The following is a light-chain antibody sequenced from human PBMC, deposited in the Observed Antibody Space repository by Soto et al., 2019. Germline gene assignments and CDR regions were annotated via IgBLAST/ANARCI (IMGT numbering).Light chain of an antibody. CDR2: AAS. V-gene: IGKV3-15*01. CDR1: QSVSSN. CDR3: QQRSTWRT. Sequence: EIVMTQSPATLSVSPGERATLSCRASQSVSSNLAWYQQKPGQAPRLLIYAASTRATGIPARFSGSGSGTEFTLTISSLQSEDFAVYYCQQRSTWRTFGQGTKLEIK. J-gene: IGKJ2*01.